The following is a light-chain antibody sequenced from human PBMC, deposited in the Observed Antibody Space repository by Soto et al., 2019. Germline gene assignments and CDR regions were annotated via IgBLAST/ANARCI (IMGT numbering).Light chain of an antibody. CDR1: QAVSSNY. V-gene: IGKV3-20*01. CDR2: DAS. Sequence: ALTQSPGTLSSSAWERATLSFMASQAVSSNYLAWYQQKPGQAPRLLIYDASSRATGIPDRCSGGGSGTDFTLTISRLEPEDFAVYYCQQYSDSVGTFGQGTKVDI. J-gene: IGKJ1*01. CDR3: QQYSDSVGT.